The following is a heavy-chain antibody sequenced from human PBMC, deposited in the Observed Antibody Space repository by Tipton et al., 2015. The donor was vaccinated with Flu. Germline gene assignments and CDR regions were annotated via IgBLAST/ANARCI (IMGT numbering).Heavy chain of an antibody. J-gene: IGHJ4*02. V-gene: IGHV4-61*09. Sequence: TLSLTCSVSGGSIIRGSYYWAWIRQPAGKGLEWVGHVYTNRNTNYNPSLESRVTISLDTSNNQFSLNLSSVTAADTAVYYCARIIGVVTTPHFDSWGQGTLVTVSS. CDR2: VYTNRNT. D-gene: IGHD2-15*01. CDR1: GGSIIRGSYY. CDR3: ARIIGVVTTPHFDS.